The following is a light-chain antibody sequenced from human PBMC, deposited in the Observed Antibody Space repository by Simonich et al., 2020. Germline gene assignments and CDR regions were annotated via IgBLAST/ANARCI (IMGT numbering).Light chain of an antibody. J-gene: IGKJ1*01. CDR3: QQSYSTPWT. CDR2: AAS. CDR1: QSISSY. V-gene: IGKV1-39*01. Sequence: DIQMPQSPSSLSASVGDRVTITCRASQSISSYLNWYQQKPGKDPKLLIYAASSWQKGVPTRFSCSGSGTDFTLTISSLQPEDFATYYCQQSYSTPWTFGQGTKVEIK.